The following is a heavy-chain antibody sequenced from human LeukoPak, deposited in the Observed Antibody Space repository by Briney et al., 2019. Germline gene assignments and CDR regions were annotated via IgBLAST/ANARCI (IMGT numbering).Heavy chain of an antibody. D-gene: IGHD1-26*01. CDR1: GGSFSGYY. CDR3: ARDPWFTVGPRHYYYGMDV. J-gene: IGHJ6*02. Sequence: SETLSLTCAVYGGSFSGYYWSWIRQPAGKGLEWIGRIYTSGSTNYNPSLKSRVTMSVDTSKNQFSLKLSSVTAADTAVYYCARDPWFTVGPRHYYYGMDVWGQGTTVTVSS. CDR2: IYTSGST. V-gene: IGHV4-4*07.